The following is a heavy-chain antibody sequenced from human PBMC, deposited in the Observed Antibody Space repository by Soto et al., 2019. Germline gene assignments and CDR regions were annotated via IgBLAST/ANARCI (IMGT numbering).Heavy chain of an antibody. CDR1: GGSISNTDW. CDR3: ARDRQFYDKNWAFDM. V-gene: IGHV4-4*02. D-gene: IGHD1-1*01. CDR2: IYHGGDI. J-gene: IGHJ3*02. Sequence: SETLSLTCAVTGGSISNTDWWNWVRQPPGKGLEWIGEIYHGGDINYNPSLRSRLTISLDKSKNQFSLTLTSVTAADTAVYFCARDRQFYDKNWAFDMWGPGTMVTVSS.